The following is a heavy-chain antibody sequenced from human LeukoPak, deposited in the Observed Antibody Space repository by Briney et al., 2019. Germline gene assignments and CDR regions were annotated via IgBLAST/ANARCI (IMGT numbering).Heavy chain of an antibody. Sequence: GGSLRLSCVASGFTFSTYSMNWVRQAPGKGLEWVSYISNTGSTRYYADSVKGRFTISRDNAKNSLYLQVNSLRDEDTAVYYCARDWRFGELFPACWGQGTLVTVSS. CDR3: ARDWRFGELFPAC. J-gene: IGHJ4*02. D-gene: IGHD3-10*01. CDR1: GFTFSTYS. CDR2: ISNTGSTR. V-gene: IGHV3-48*02.